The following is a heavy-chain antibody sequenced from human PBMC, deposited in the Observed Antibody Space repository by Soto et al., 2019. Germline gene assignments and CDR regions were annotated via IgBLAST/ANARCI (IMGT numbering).Heavy chain of an antibody. CDR3: ASHMVRGVPFGY. Sequence: QVQLQESGPGLVKPSETLSLTCTVSGGSISSYYWSWIRQPPGKGLEWIGYIYFRGSTNYNPSLKSRVTISVDTSKNPFSLKLSSVTAADTAVYYCASHMVRGVPFGYWGQGTLVTVSS. J-gene: IGHJ4*02. CDR1: GGSISSYY. D-gene: IGHD3-10*01. V-gene: IGHV4-59*08. CDR2: IYFRGST.